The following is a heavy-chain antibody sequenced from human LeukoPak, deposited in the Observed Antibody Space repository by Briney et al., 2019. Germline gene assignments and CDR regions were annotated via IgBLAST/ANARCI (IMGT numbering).Heavy chain of an antibody. J-gene: IGHJ4*02. CDR2: IKQDGRDK. D-gene: IGHD3-10*01. CDR1: GFTFSDYC. CDR3: ASSDYFGSGRGGFSPSDY. Sequence: GGSLRLSCAVSGFTFSDYCMAWVRQTPGKGLEWVANIKQDGRDKTYVDSVKGRFTISGDNAKTSLFLQMNNLRAEDTAIYYCASSDYFGSGRGGFSPSDYWGQGTLVTVSS. V-gene: IGHV3-7*01.